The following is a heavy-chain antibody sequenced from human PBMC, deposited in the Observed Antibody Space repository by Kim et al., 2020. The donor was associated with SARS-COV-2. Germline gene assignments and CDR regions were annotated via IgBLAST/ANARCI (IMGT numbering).Heavy chain of an antibody. D-gene: IGHD2-2*01. J-gene: IGHJ4*02. CDR3: ASSKSRNFDF. CDR2: IDYPGST. CDR1: GDSISNYY. Sequence: SETLSLTCTVSGDSISNYYWTWIRQPAEKGLEWIGRIDYPGSTNYNPPLGSRVPMSVDTSKNQFSLRLNSVTAADTAVYFCASSKSRNFDFWGQGTLVTVTS. V-gene: IGHV4-4*07.